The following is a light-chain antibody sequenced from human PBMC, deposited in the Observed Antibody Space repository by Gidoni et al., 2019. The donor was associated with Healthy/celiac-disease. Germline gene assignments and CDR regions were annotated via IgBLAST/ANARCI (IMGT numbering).Light chain of an antibody. Sequence: DIQMTQSPSSLSASVGDRVTITCRASQGISNSLAWYQQKPGKAPKLLLYAASRWESGVPSRFSGSGSGTDYTLTISSLQPEDFATYYCQQYYSTPLTFXQXTKVEIK. J-gene: IGKJ1*01. CDR2: AAS. CDR1: QGISNS. V-gene: IGKV1-NL1*01. CDR3: QQYYSTPLT.